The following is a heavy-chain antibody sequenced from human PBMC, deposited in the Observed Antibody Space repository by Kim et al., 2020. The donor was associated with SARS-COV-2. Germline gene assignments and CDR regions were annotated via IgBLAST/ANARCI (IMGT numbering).Heavy chain of an antibody. J-gene: IGHJ5*02. CDR3: ARIAA. CDR2: SSSSSTI. Sequence: SSSSSTIYYADSVKGRFTISRDNAKNSLYLQMNSLRAEDTAVYYCARIAAWGQGTLVTVSS. V-gene: IGHV3-48*04. D-gene: IGHD6-13*01.